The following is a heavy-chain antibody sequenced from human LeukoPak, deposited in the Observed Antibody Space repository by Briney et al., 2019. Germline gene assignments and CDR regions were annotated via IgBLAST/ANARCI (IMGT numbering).Heavy chain of an antibody. J-gene: IGHJ5*02. Sequence: GGSLRLSCAASGFTFSSYSMNWVRQAPGKGLEWVSSISSSSSYIYYADSVKGRFAISRDNAKNSLYLQMNSLRAEDTAVYYCARKVGATVGWFDPWGQGTLVTVSS. CDR1: GFTFSSYS. V-gene: IGHV3-21*01. D-gene: IGHD1-26*01. CDR2: ISSSSSYI. CDR3: ARKVGATVGWFDP.